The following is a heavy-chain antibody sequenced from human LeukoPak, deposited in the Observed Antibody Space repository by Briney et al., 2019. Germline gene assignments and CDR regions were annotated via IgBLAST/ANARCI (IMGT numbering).Heavy chain of an antibody. V-gene: IGHV1-69*01. CDR1: GGTFSSYA. Sequence: GASVKVSCKASGGTFSSYAISWVRQAPGQGLEWMGGIIPIFGTANYAQKFQGRVTITADESTSTAYMELSSLRSEDTAVYYCARDVEGGYYYYYGMDVWGQGTTVTVSS. CDR2: IIPIFGTA. CDR3: ARDVEGGYYYYYGMDV. D-gene: IGHD1-26*01. J-gene: IGHJ6*02.